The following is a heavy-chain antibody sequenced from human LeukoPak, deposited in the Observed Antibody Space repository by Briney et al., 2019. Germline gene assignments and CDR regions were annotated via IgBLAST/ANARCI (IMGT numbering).Heavy chain of an antibody. CDR3: ARDSSAFAGWFDP. J-gene: IGHJ5*02. Sequence: SETLSLTCTASGGSISSYDWSWIRQPPGKGLEWIGYIYYSGSTNYNPSLKLRVTISVDTSKHQFPLKLTSVTATDTAVYYCARDSSAFAGWFDPWGQGTLVTVCS. D-gene: IGHD6-19*01. CDR2: IYYSGST. CDR1: GGSISSYD. V-gene: IGHV4-59*01.